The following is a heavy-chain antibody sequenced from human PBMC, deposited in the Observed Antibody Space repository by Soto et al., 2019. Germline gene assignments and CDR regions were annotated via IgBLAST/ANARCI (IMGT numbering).Heavy chain of an antibody. D-gene: IGHD6-6*01. V-gene: IGHV4-39*01. Sequence: SETLSLTCTVSGGSISSSIYYWVWIRQPPGKGLEWIGSIYYSGSTYYNPSLKSRVTISVDTSKNQFSLKLSSVTAADTAVYYCARRSIAARHGGWFDPWGQGTLVTVSS. J-gene: IGHJ5*02. CDR1: GGSISSSIYY. CDR3: ARRSIAARHGGWFDP. CDR2: IYYSGST.